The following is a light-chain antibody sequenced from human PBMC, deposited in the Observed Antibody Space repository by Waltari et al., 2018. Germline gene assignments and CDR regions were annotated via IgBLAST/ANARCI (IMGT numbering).Light chain of an antibody. V-gene: IGKV3-15*01. CDR3: QQYHNWPPLT. J-gene: IGKJ4*01. CDR2: GAS. Sequence: EIVMTQSPATLSVSPGERATLSCRASQSIINNLAWYQQKPGQAPRRLIYGASTRATGIPARFSGSGSGTEFTLTISSLQSEDFAVYYCQQYHNWPPLTFGGGTKVEIK. CDR1: QSIINN.